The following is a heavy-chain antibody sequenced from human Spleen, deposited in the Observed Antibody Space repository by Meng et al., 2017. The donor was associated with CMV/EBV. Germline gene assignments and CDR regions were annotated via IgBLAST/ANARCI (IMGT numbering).Heavy chain of an antibody. V-gene: IGHV4-4*02. CDR2: INHSGRT. CDR1: SSSSNL. Sequence: SSSSNLWTWVRQVPGKGLEWIGEINHSGRTNYNPSLKSRVTISVDTSKNQFSLKLSSVTAADTAVYYCARGPIAPGYCSSPSCAFDYWGQGTLVTVSS. D-gene: IGHD2-2*01. J-gene: IGHJ4*02. CDR3: ARGPIAPGYCSSPSCAFDY.